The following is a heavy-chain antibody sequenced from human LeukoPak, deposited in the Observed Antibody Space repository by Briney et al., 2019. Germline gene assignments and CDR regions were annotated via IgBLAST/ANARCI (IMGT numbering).Heavy chain of an antibody. J-gene: IGHJ4*02. CDR2: ISGSGGST. Sequence: PGGSLRLSCAASGFTFSSYAMSWVRQAPGKGLEWVSAISGSGGSTYYADSVKGRSTISRDNSKNTLYLQMNSLRAEDTAVYYCAKDAVIQLWLRYFDYWGQGTLVTVSS. CDR3: AKDAVIQLWLRYFDY. D-gene: IGHD5-18*01. CDR1: GFTFSSYA. V-gene: IGHV3-23*01.